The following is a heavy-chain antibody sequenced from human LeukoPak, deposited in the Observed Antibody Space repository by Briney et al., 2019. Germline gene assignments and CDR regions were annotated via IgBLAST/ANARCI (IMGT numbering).Heavy chain of an antibody. D-gene: IGHD4-17*01. V-gene: IGHV4-34*01. CDR1: GGSFSGYY. CDR2: INHSGST. Sequence: SETLSLTCAVDGGSFSGYYWSWIRQPPGKGLEWIGEINHSGSTNYNPSLKSRVTISVDTSKNQFSLKLSSVTAADTAVYYCARDLSGSDGDYFAGAFDIWGQGTMVTVSS. CDR3: ARDLSGSDGDYFAGAFDI. J-gene: IGHJ3*02.